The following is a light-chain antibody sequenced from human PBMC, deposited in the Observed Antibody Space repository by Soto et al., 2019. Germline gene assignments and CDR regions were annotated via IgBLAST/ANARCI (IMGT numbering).Light chain of an antibody. CDR2: DVS. CDR1: SSDVGGYNY. J-gene: IGLJ2*01. CDR3: CSYAGGHTSLL. V-gene: IGLV2-11*01. Sequence: QSALTQPRSVSGSPGLSVTISCTGTSSDVGGYNYVSWYQQHPGTVPKLMIYDVSNRPSGVPDRFSGSKSGNTASLTISGLQAEDEADYYCCSYAGGHTSLLFGGGTKLTVL.